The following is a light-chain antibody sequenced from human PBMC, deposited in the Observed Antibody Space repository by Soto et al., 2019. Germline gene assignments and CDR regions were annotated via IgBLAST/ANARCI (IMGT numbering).Light chain of an antibody. J-gene: IGKJ5*01. CDR2: AAS. Sequence: DIQMTQSPSSLSASVGDTVTITCXASQDISHYLNWYQHKPGRAPELLIHAASSLQSGVPSRFSGSGSGTDFTLTINSLQPEDFATYYCQQAYSFPITFGQGTRLEI. V-gene: IGKV1-12*01. CDR3: QQAYSFPIT. CDR1: QDISHY.